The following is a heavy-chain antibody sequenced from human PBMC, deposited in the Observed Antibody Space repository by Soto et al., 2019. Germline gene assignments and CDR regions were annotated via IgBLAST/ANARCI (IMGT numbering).Heavy chain of an antibody. V-gene: IGHV3-23*01. J-gene: IGHJ4*02. CDR2: ISGGGGSP. CDR3: AKASVGMWSDFDY. D-gene: IGHD7-27*01. CDR1: GFTFSSYA. Sequence: EVQLLESGGGLVQPGGSLTLSCAASGFTFSSYAMSWVRQAPGKGLEWVSIISGGGGSPYYADSVKGRFTISRDNSKRTLYLQMNSLRAGDTAIYSCAKASVGMWSDFDYWGQGTLVTVSS.